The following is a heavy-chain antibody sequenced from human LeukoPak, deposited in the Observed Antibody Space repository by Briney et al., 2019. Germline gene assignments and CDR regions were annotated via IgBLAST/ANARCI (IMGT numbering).Heavy chain of an antibody. V-gene: IGHV1-69*13. CDR2: IIPIFGTA. CDR3: ARDCSGGSCYYYYGMDV. D-gene: IGHD2-15*01. J-gene: IGHJ6*02. Sequence: SVTVSCTASGGTFSSYAISWVRQAPGQGLEWMGGIIPIFGTANYAQKFQGRVTITADESTSTAYMELSSLRSEDTAVYYCARDCSGGSCYYYYGMDVWGQGTTVTVSS. CDR1: GGTFSSYA.